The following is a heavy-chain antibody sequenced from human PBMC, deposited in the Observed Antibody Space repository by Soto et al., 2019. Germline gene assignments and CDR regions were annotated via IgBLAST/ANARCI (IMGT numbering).Heavy chain of an antibody. CDR3: ARDGVGYYDSSGYSAYFQH. CDR2: IWYDGSNK. V-gene: IGHV3-33*01. D-gene: IGHD3-22*01. Sequence: QVQLVESGGGVVQPGRSLRLSCAASGFTFSNYGMHWVRQAPGKGLEWVAVIWYDGSNKYYADSVKGRFTISRDNSKNTLYLKMNSLRAEDTAVYYCARDGVGYYDSSGYSAYFQHWGQGTLVTVSS. J-gene: IGHJ1*01. CDR1: GFTFSNYG.